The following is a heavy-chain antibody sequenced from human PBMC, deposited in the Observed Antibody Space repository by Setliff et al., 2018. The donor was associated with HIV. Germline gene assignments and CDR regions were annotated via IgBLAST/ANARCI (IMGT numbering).Heavy chain of an antibody. J-gene: IGHJ3*02. CDR2: IYQSGSI. V-gene: IGHV4-38-2*02. D-gene: IGHD6-13*01. CDR3: ARDRPSSSWYFNAFDI. Sequence: SETLSLTCAASGYSINSGFSRAWIRQPPGQGPQWIGSIYQSGSIYYNPSLQSRVTISVDSSKNQFSLNLFSVTAADTAVYYCARDRPSSSWYFNAFDIWGQGTMVTVSS. CDR1: GYSINSGFS.